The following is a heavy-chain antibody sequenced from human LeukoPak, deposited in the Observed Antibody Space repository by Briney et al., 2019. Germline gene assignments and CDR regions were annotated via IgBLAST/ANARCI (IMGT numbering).Heavy chain of an antibody. V-gene: IGHV1-46*01. CDR2: IHPSAGST. CDR1: GYTFTSYY. CDR3: ARAGEVVIDY. J-gene: IGHJ4*02. Sequence: GASVKVSCKASGYTFTSYYMHWVRQAPGQGLEWMGIIHPSAGSTTYVQKFQGRVTMTRDTSTSTVYMELSSLRSEDTAVYYCARAGEVVIDYWGQGTLVTVSS. D-gene: IGHD3-22*01.